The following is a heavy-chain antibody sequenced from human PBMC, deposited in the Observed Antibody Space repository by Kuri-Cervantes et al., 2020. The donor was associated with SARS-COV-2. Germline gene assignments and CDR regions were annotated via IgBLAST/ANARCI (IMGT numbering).Heavy chain of an antibody. CDR2: ISWNSGSI. D-gene: IGHD3-9*01. CDR3: AKVGPSYDILTGAGGMDV. V-gene: IGHV3-9*01. CDR1: GFTFDDYA. J-gene: IGHJ6*02. Sequence: SLKISCAASGFTFDDYAMHWVRQAPGKGLEWVSGISWNSGSIGYADSVKGRFTISRDNAKNSLYLQMNSLRAEDTAVYYCAKVGPSYDILTGAGGMDVWGQGTTVTVSS.